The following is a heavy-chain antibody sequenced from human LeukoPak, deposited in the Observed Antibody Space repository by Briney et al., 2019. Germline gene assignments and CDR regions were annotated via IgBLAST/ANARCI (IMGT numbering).Heavy chain of an antibody. D-gene: IGHD3-9*01. CDR2: IRPARTTT. Sequence: GSLRLSSSASAFTFITYCMHWVRQAPGKGLVWVSLIRPARTTTADAGAVKGRFTISRDNTKNTLFLQMSRLSAEETAVYYGARDLDWIIFDYWGQGALVTVSS. J-gene: IGHJ4*02. V-gene: IGHV3-74*03. CDR3: ARDLDWIIFDY. CDR1: AFTFITYC.